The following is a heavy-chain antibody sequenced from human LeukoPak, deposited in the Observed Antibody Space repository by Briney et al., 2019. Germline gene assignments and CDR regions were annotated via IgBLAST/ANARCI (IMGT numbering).Heavy chain of an antibody. J-gene: IGHJ4*02. CDR3: AKDKDEGLPPYYFDY. CDR2: ISYDGSNK. Sequence: TGGSLRLSCAASGFTFSSYGMHWVRQAPGKGLEWVAVISYDGSNKYYADSVKGRFTISRDNSKNTLYLQMNSLRAEDTAVYYCAKDKDEGLPPYYFDYWGQGTLVTVSS. CDR1: GFTFSSYG. V-gene: IGHV3-30*18.